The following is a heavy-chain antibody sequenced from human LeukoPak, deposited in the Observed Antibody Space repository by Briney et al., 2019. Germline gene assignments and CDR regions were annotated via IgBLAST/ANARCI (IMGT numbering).Heavy chain of an antibody. V-gene: IGHV3-7*01. Sequence: GGSLRLSCAASGFTFSSYWMSWVRQAPGKGLEWVANIKQDGSEKYYVDSVKGRFTISRDNAKNSLYLQMNGLRAEDTAVYYCARDQVGYYYYYYMDVWGKGTTVTISS. J-gene: IGHJ6*03. CDR3: ARDQVGYYYYYYMDV. CDR1: GFTFSSYW. CDR2: IKQDGSEK.